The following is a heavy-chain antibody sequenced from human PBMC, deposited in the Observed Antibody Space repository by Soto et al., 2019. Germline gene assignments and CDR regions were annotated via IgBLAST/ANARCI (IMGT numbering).Heavy chain of an antibody. CDR3: ARDVEYDSSGYPDY. Sequence: GGSLRLSCAASGFTFSSYAMHWVRQAPGKGLEWVAVISYDGSNKYYADSVKGRFTISRDNSKNTLYLQMNSLRAEDTAVYYCARDVEYDSSGYPDYWGQGTLVTVSS. D-gene: IGHD3-22*01. J-gene: IGHJ4*02. V-gene: IGHV3-30-3*01. CDR2: ISYDGSNK. CDR1: GFTFSSYA.